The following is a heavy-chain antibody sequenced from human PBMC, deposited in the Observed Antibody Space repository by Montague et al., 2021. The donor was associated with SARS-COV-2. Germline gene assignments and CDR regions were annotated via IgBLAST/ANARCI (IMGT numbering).Heavy chain of an antibody. CDR1: GGSISSYY. CDR3: ARGRGGMGNGFDF. CDR2: VYYSVST. Sequence: SETLSLTCTVSGGSISSYYWNWIRQPPGKGLEWLGYVYYSVSTNYNPSLKGRVAISVDTSKNQFSLNLRSVTAADTAVYYCARGRGGMGNGFDFWGQGTMVTVSS. V-gene: IGHV4-59*01. D-gene: IGHD2-15*01. J-gene: IGHJ4*02.